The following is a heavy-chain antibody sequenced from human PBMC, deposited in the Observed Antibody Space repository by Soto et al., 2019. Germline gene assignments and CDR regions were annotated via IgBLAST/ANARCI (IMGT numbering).Heavy chain of an antibody. J-gene: IGHJ4*02. CDR3: ARHDSSSKGIDY. Sequence: ASVKVSCKASGYTFTSYDINWVRQATGQGLEWMGWMNPNSGNTGYAQKFQGRVTMTRNTSISTAYMELSSLRSEDTAVYYCARHDSSSKGIDYWGQGTLVTVSS. V-gene: IGHV1-8*01. D-gene: IGHD6-6*01. CDR1: GYTFTSYD. CDR2: MNPNSGNT.